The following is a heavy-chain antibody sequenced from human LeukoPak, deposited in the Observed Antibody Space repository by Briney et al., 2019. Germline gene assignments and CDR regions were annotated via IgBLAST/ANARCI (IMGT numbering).Heavy chain of an antibody. V-gene: IGHV4-59*08. Sequence: SGTLSLTCTVSGTSISGDYWSWIRQPPGKGPEWIGYVYFTGNTNYNPSLKSRVTISMDTSRNQISLTVTSVAAADTAVYYCARHPFSSPFDFWGQGTLVAVSS. CDR3: ARHPFSSPFDF. CDR2: VYFTGNT. CDR1: GTSISGDY. D-gene: IGHD2/OR15-2a*01. J-gene: IGHJ4*02.